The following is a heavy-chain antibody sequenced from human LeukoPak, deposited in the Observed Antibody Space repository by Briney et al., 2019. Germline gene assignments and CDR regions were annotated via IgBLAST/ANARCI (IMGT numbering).Heavy chain of an antibody. CDR3: ARYYPVGITEYYFDY. J-gene: IGHJ4*02. V-gene: IGHV1-69*13. CDR2: IITMYGTT. Sequence: SVKVSCKASGGSFSSYAISWVRQAPGLGLEWMGRIITMYGTTNYAQKFQGRVTITADESTSTAYMELSSLRSEDTAMYYCARYYPVGITEYYFDYWGQGTLVTVSS. D-gene: IGHD1-26*01. CDR1: GGSFSSYA.